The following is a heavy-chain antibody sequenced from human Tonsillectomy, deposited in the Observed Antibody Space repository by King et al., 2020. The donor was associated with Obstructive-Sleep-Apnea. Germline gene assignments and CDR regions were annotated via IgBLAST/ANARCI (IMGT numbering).Heavy chain of an antibody. J-gene: IGHJ4*02. CDR1: GGFISSSTYY. CDR2: IYYLGST. CDR3: ATVDTAMVGPFDY. D-gene: IGHD5-18*01. V-gene: IGHV4-39*07. Sequence: QLQESGPGLVKPSETLSLNCSVSGGFISSSTYYWGCIRQPPGKGLEWIAIIYYLGSTYSNPSLKSRVSISVDTTKNQFSLNLSSVTAAATAVYYCATVDTAMVGPFDYWGQGTLVTVSS.